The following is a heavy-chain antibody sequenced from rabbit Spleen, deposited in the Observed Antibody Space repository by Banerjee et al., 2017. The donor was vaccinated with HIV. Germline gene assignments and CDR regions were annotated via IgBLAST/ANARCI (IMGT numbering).Heavy chain of an antibody. J-gene: IGHJ4*01. Sequence: QEQLVESGGGLVQPEGSLTLTCTASGFSFGDRDVMCWVRQAPGKGLEWIACIDAGSSGFTYFATWASGRFTISRTSSTTVTLRMTSLTAADRATYFCARDLVAVIGWNFNLWGPGTLVTVS. CDR3: ARDLVAVIGWNFNL. CDR2: IDAGSSGFT. CDR1: GFSFGDRDV. D-gene: IGHD1-1*01. V-gene: IGHV1S45*01.